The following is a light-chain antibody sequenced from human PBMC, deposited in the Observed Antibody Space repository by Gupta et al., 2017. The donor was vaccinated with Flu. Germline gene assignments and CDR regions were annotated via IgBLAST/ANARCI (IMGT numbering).Light chain of an antibody. Sequence: KITCTSTSGNDNDGIACVQVQPHKGPRFLMILHYDGGHMKGDGVPDRFSGSSSGAARSLTISILQAEDEYDYYCQTGGSGFWVFGGGTKLTVL. V-gene: IGLV4-69*01. CDR3: QTGGSGFWV. CDR2: LHYDGGH. J-gene: IGLJ3*02. CDR1: SGNDNDG.